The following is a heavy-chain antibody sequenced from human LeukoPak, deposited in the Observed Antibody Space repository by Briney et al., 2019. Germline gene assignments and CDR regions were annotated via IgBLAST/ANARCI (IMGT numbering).Heavy chain of an antibody. Sequence: GGSLRLSCAASGFTFSSYWMSWVRQAPGKGLEWVANIKQDGSEKYYVDSVKGRFTISRDNAKNPLYLQMNSLRSDDTAVYYCARSGGYYYYYYMDVWGKGTTVTVSS. CDR1: GFTFSSYW. CDR2: IKQDGSEK. D-gene: IGHD2-15*01. CDR3: ARSGGYYYYYYMDV. V-gene: IGHV3-7*03. J-gene: IGHJ6*03.